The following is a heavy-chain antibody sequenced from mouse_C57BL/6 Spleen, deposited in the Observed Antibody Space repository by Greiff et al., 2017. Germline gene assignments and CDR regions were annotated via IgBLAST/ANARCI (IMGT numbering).Heavy chain of an antibody. V-gene: IGHV1-63*01. CDR3: ARGYFDY. CDR1: GYTFTNYW. Sequence: VKLVESGAELVRPGTSVKMSCKASGYTFTNYWIGWAKQRPGHGLEWIGDIYPGGGYTNYNEKFKGKATLTADKSSSTAYMQFSSLTSEDSAIYYCARGYFDYWGQGTTLTVSS. CDR2: IYPGGGYT. J-gene: IGHJ2*01.